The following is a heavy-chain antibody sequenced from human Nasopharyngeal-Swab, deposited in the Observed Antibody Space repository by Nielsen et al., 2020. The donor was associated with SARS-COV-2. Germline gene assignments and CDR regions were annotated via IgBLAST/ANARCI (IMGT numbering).Heavy chain of an antibody. Sequence: RQAPGKGLEWIGYFYYSGITNYNPSLKSRVTILIDTSKNQFSLKLSSVTAADTAVYYCARVAAAGGDVWGQGTTVTVSS. D-gene: IGHD6-13*01. CDR3: ARVAAAGGDV. V-gene: IGHV4-59*01. J-gene: IGHJ6*02. CDR2: FYYSGIT.